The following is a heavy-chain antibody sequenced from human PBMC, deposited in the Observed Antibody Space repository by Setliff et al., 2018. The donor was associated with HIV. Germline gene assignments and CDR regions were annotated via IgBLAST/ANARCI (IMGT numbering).Heavy chain of an antibody. V-gene: IGHV4-59*01. CDR3: ATSRWTWGPDGFDI. D-gene: IGHD1-1*01. CDR2: ISYSGST. J-gene: IGHJ3*02. Sequence: SETLSLTCTVSGGSISSFFWSWIRQPPGKGLEWIGHISYSGSTNYNPSLKSRVTISVDTSKNQFSLKLSSVTAADTALYYCATSRWTWGPDGFDIWGQGTTVTVSS. CDR1: GGSISSFF.